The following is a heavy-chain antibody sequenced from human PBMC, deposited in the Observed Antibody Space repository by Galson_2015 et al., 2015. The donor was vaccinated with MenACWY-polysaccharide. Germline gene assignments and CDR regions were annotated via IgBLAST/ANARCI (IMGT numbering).Heavy chain of an antibody. CDR3: GRVEKYSGSYYILH. Sequence: VKPSQTLSLTCTVSGGSISSGDSYWSWIRQSPGKGLEWIGYIYYSGRTNYSPSLKSRATVSLDTSKNQFSLKLSFVTAADTAVYYCGRVEKYSGSYYILHWGQGTLVTVSS. V-gene: IGHV4-30-4*01. J-gene: IGHJ4*02. D-gene: IGHD1-26*01. CDR2: IYYSGRT. CDR1: GGSISSGDSY.